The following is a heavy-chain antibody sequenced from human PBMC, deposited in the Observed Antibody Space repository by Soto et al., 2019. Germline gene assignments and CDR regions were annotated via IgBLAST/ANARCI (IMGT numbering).Heavy chain of an antibody. CDR1: GYTFTSYD. J-gene: IGHJ5*02. V-gene: IGHV1-8*01. CDR2: MNPNSGNT. Sequence: GASVKVSCKASGYTFTSYDINWVRQATGQGLEWMGWMNPNSGNTGYAQKFQGRVTMTRNTSISTAYMELSSLRSEDTAVYYCARGLKERTRLRTSYNWFDPWGQGTLVTVYS. CDR3: ARGLKERTRLRTSYNWFDP. D-gene: IGHD6-25*01.